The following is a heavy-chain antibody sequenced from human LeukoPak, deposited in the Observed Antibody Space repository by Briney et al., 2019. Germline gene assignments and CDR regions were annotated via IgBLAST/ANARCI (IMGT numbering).Heavy chain of an antibody. D-gene: IGHD3-3*01. J-gene: IGHJ4*02. V-gene: IGHV4-61*02. CDR3: ARELTIFGVVTNDY. CDR2: IYTSGST. CDR1: GGSISSGSYY. Sequence: PSETLSLTCTVSGGSISSGSYYWSWIRQPAGKGLESIGRIYTSGSTNYNPSLKSRVTISVDTSKNQFSLKLSSVTAADTAVYYCARELTIFGVVTNDYWGQGTLVTVSS.